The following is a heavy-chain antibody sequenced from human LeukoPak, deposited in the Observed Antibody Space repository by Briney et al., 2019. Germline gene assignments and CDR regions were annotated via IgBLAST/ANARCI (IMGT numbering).Heavy chain of an antibody. Sequence: SETLSLTCAVYGGSFSGYYWSWIRQPPGKGLEWIGEINHSGSTNYNPSLKSRVTISGDTSKNQFSLKLSSVTAADTAAYFCARVGYSYVINDWSRTGLGAYPTKYYYHVDVWGKGTTVTVSS. J-gene: IGHJ6*03. V-gene: IGHV4-34*01. CDR3: ARVGYSYVINDWSRTGLGAYPTKYYYHVDV. CDR2: INHSGST. CDR1: GGSFSGYY. D-gene: IGHD5-18*01.